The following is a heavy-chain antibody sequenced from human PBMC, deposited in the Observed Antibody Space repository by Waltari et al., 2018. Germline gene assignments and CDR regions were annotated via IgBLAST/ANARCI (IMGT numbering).Heavy chain of an antibody. CDR2: SYFSGRP. V-gene: IGHV4-59*01. D-gene: IGHD3-10*01. CDR3: ARGDTSNWFASYFDF. Sequence: QVRLQESGPGLVKPSETLSLTCTVSAASISSYYWSWIRQPPGKGWEWIAYSYFSGRPSANTALKSRVAISGDTAKKQFSLRLSSVTAADTAVYYCARGDTSNWFASYFDFWGQGMLVSVSS. CDR1: AASISSYY. J-gene: IGHJ4*02.